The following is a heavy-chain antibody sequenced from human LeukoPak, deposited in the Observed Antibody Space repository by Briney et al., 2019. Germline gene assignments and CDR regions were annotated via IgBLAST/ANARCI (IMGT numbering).Heavy chain of an antibody. J-gene: IGHJ3*02. CDR3: AKGFYYGGSSDLSSFDI. Sequence: GGSLRLSCAASGFTFRSYGMNWVRQAPGKGLEWVSGIGGSGGRTYYADSVKGRFTISRDNSKNTLYLQMNSLRAEDTAVYHCAKGFYYGGSSDLSSFDIWGQGTMVTVSS. CDR1: GFTFRSYG. CDR2: IGGSGGRT. V-gene: IGHV3-23*01. D-gene: IGHD4-23*01.